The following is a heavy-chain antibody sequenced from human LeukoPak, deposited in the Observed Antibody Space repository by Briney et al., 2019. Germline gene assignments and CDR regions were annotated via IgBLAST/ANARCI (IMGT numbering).Heavy chain of an antibody. J-gene: IGHJ4*02. CDR2: INPSGGST. CDR3: ARDTGTPAVAARGHFDY. Sequence: ASVKVSCKASGYTFTSHYMHWVRQAPGQGLEWMGIINPSGGSTSYAQKFQGRVTMTRDMSTSTVYMELSSLRSEDTAVYYCARDTGTPAVAARGHFDYWGQGTLVTVSS. V-gene: IGHV1-46*01. CDR1: GYTFTSHY. D-gene: IGHD6-6*01.